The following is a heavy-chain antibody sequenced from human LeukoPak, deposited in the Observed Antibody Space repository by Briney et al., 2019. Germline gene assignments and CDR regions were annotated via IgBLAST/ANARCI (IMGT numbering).Heavy chain of an antibody. CDR1: GFTFSSYS. CDR2: ISSSSSTI. V-gene: IGHV3-48*01. CDR3: AKEYSSSWHDRFRAFDI. J-gene: IGHJ3*02. D-gene: IGHD6-13*01. Sequence: GGSLRLSCAASGFTFSSYSMNWVRQAPGKGLEWVSYISSSSSTIYYADSVKGRFTISRDNAKNSLYLQMNSLRAEDTAVYYCAKEYSSSWHDRFRAFDIWGQGTMVTVSS.